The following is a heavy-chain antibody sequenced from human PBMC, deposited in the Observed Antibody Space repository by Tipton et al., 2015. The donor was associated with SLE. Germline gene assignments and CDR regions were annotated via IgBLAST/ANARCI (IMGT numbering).Heavy chain of an antibody. CDR1: GFTFSDYY. V-gene: IGHV3-11*04. CDR2: IRSSGMTI. Sequence: SLRLSCAASGFTFSDYYMSWIRQAPGKGPEWVSYIRSSGMTIYYADPVKGRFTISRDNAKNSLYLQMNSLRAEDTAVYYCARESYGSGDYFDYWGQGTLVTVSS. J-gene: IGHJ4*02. D-gene: IGHD3-10*01. CDR3: ARESYGSGDYFDY.